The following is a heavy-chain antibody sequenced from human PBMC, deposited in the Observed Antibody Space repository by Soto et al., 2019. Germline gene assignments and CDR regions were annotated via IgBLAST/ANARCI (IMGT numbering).Heavy chain of an antibody. CDR3: AHLNTRGYYFDY. CDR1: RVSPSTSQVV. Sequence: GPTLANPTQPLALTCTFSRVSPSTSQVVVVCIRQPPGKALEWLAHVYWNDDKYYSLSLKSRLTISKDTSKSQVVLTMTNMDPVDTATYYCAHLNTRGYYFDYWGQGALVTVSS. CDR2: VYWNDDK. J-gene: IGHJ4*02. V-gene: IGHV2-5*01.